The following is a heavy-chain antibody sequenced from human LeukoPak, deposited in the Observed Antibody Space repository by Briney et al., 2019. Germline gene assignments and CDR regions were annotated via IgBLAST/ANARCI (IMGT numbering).Heavy chain of an antibody. Sequence: SETLSLTCTVSGGSISSYYWSWIRQPAGKGLEWIGRIYTSGSTNYNPSLKSRVTMSVDTSKNQLSLKLRSVTAADTAVYYCARAHSSSWYMDYWGQGTLVTVSS. J-gene: IGHJ4*02. D-gene: IGHD6-13*01. CDR3: ARAHSSSWYMDY. CDR2: IYTSGST. V-gene: IGHV4-4*07. CDR1: GGSISSYY.